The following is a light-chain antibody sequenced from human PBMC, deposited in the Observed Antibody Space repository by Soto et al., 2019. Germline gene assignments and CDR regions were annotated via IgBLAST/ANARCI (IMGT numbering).Light chain of an antibody. Sequence: QSALTQSASVSGSPGQSITISCTGTSSDVGGYNYVSWYQQHPGKAPKLMIYDVSNRPSGVSNRFSGSKSGNTASLTISGLQAEDEADYYCSSYTSSSDSVFGTGTKLTVL. CDR2: DVS. CDR3: SSYTSSSDSV. J-gene: IGLJ1*01. CDR1: SSDVGGYNY. V-gene: IGLV2-14*01.